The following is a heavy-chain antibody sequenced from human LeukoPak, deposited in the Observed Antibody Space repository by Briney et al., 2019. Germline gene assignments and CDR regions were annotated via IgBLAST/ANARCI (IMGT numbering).Heavy chain of an antibody. D-gene: IGHD2-2*02. Sequence: GGSLRLSCAASGFTFSSYWMSWVRQAPGKGLEWVANIKQDGSEKYYVNSVKGRFTISRDNAKNSLYLQMNSLRAEDTVVYYCARDLYCSSTSCYMGGNYWGQGTLVTVSS. CDR2: IKQDGSEK. CDR1: GFTFSSYW. CDR3: ARDLYCSSTSCYMGGNY. J-gene: IGHJ4*02. V-gene: IGHV3-7*01.